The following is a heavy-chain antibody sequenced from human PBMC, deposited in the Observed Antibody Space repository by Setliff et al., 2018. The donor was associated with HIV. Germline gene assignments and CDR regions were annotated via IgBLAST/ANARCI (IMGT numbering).Heavy chain of an antibody. J-gene: IGHJ3*02. D-gene: IGHD1-7*01. CDR3: AGEVTGTSKHAFDT. CDR2: IIHSGST. V-gene: IGHV4-34*12. CDR1: GGSFGGYY. Sequence: SETLSLTCAVYGGSFGGYYWSWIRQPPGKELEWIGEIIHSGSTNYNPSLKSRVTISVDTSKNQFSLKLNSVTAADTAMYFCAGEVTGTSKHAFDTWGQGTLFTVSS.